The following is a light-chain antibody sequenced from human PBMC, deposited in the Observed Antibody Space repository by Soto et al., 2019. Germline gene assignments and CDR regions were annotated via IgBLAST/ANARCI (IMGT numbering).Light chain of an antibody. CDR3: QQYARASWK. J-gene: IGKJ1*01. V-gene: IGKV1-5*03. Sequence: DIQMTQSPSTLSASVGDRVIITCRASQSISSWLAWYQQKPGKAPNLLIYMASTLKSGIPSRFSCSGSGTEFTLTISSLQPDDFATYYCQQYARASWKFGPGTKVEIK. CDR2: MAS. CDR1: QSISSW.